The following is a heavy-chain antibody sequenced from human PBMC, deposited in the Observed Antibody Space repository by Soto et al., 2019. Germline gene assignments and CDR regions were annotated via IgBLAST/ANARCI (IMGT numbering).Heavy chain of an antibody. CDR2: IDPSDSQT. CDR1: GYSFTSYW. CDR3: ARQIYDSDTGPNFQYYFDS. V-gene: IGHV5-10-1*01. D-gene: IGHD3-22*01. J-gene: IGHJ4*02. Sequence: GESLKISCKGSGYSFTSYWISWVRQKPGKGLEWMGRIDPSDSQTYYSPSFRGHVTISVTKSITTVFLQWSSLRASDTAMYYCARQIYDSDTGPNFQYYFDSWGQGTPVTVSS.